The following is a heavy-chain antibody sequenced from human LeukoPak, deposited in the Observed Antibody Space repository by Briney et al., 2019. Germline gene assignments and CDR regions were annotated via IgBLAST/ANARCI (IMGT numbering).Heavy chain of an antibody. CDR2: IYYSGST. CDR1: GGSISSSSYY. CDR3: ERPNSSGWYFNWFDP. V-gene: IGHV4-39*01. Sequence: SETLSLTCTVSGGSISSSSYYWGWIRQPPGKGLEWVGSIYYSGSTYYNPSLKSRVTISVDTSKNQFSLKLSSVTAADTAVYYCERPNSSGWYFNWFDPWGQGTLVTVSS. D-gene: IGHD6-19*01. J-gene: IGHJ5*02.